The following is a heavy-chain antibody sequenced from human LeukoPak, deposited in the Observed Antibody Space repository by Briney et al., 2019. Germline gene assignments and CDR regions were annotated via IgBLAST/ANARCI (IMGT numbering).Heavy chain of an antibody. J-gene: IGHJ4*02. Sequence: GGSLRLSCAASGFTFNNYAMSWVRQAPGMRLEWVSTISGSGVTTYYADSVRGRFTISRDNSKTTLYLQLDSLRLEDMAIYYCAKSPGQIQLDYFDYWGQGTLVTVSS. CDR2: ISGSGVTT. CDR3: AKSPGQIQLDYFDY. D-gene: IGHD1-1*01. V-gene: IGHV3-23*01. CDR1: GFTFNNYA.